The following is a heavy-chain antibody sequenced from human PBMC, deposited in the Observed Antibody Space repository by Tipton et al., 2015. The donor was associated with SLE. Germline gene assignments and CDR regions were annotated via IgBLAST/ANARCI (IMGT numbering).Heavy chain of an antibody. D-gene: IGHD3-3*01. V-gene: IGHV3-21*01. Sequence: SLRLSCAASGFTFSIYSMNWVRQTPGKGLEWVSSISSSSRYIYYADSVMGRFTISRDNAKNSLYLQMNSLRAEDTAVYYCAREMGRFLEWMSSGMDVWGQGTTVTVSS. CDR2: ISSSSRYI. CDR3: AREMGRFLEWMSSGMDV. J-gene: IGHJ6*02. CDR1: GFTFSIYS.